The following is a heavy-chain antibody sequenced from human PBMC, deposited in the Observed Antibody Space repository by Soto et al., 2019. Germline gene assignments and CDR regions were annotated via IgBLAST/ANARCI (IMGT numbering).Heavy chain of an antibody. V-gene: IGHV4-59*08. D-gene: IGHD2-15*01. Sequence: QVQLQESGPGLVKPSETLSLTCTVSGGSISNYYWSWIRQPPGKGLEWIGYIYYSGNTNYNPSLKSRVTXQVXTXTNQFSLKLSSVTAADTAVYYCAGLLSPPFAEYFRHWGQGTLVTVSS. CDR1: GGSISNYY. CDR3: AGLLSPPFAEYFRH. CDR2: IYYSGNT. J-gene: IGHJ1*01.